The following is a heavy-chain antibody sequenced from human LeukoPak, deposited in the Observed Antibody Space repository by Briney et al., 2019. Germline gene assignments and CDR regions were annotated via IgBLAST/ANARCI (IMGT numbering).Heavy chain of an antibody. Sequence: SETLSLTCTVSGGSISSYCWSWIRQPPGKGLEWIGYIYYSGSTNYNPSLKSRVTISVDTSKNQFSLKLSSVTAADTAVYYCARFRIAAAGNNWFDPWGQGTLVTVSS. CDR1: GGSISSYC. D-gene: IGHD6-13*01. V-gene: IGHV4-59*01. J-gene: IGHJ5*02. CDR2: IYYSGST. CDR3: ARFRIAAAGNNWFDP.